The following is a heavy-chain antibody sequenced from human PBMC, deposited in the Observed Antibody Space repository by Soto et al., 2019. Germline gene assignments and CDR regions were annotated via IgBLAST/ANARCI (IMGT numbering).Heavy chain of an antibody. CDR1: GFEFSGYY. CDR3: ARARPDIVQVVGATPGYYGIDV. Sequence: PGGSLRLSCAASGFEFSGYYMTWIRQVTGKGLEWVSYINSRGSHIYDADSVKGRFTISRDNARGSLYLGLNSLRVEDAAVYYCARARPDIVQVVGATPGYYGIDVWREGTTVTVSS. CDR2: INSRGSHI. J-gene: IGHJ6*04. V-gene: IGHV3-11*01. D-gene: IGHD1-26*01.